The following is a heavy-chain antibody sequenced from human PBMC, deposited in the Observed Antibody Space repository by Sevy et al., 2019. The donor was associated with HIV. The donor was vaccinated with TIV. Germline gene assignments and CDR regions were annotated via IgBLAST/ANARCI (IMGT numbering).Heavy chain of an antibody. CDR2: ISSSISYI. J-gene: IGHJ4*02. CDR3: ARVYYYDSSGYYPPFDY. Sequence: GGSLRLSCAASGFTFSSYSMNWVRQTPGKGLEWVSSISSSISYINYADSMKGRFTISRDNAKNSLYLQMNSLRAEDTAVYYCARVYYYDSSGYYPPFDYWGQGTLVTVSS. V-gene: IGHV3-21*01. CDR1: GFTFSSYS. D-gene: IGHD3-22*01.